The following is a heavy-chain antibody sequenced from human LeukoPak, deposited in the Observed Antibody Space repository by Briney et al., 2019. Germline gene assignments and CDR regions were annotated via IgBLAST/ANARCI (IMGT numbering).Heavy chain of an antibody. CDR3: ARFQRVTLNGFDY. CDR1: GGSISSYY. D-gene: IGHD2-21*02. J-gene: IGHJ4*02. V-gene: IGHV4-59*12. Sequence: KPSETLSLTCTVSGGSISSYYWSWIRQPPGKGLGWIGYIDYSGSTNYNPSLKSRVTISVDTSKNQFSLKLSSVTAADTAVYYCARFQRVTLNGFDYWGQGTLVTVSS. CDR2: IDYSGST.